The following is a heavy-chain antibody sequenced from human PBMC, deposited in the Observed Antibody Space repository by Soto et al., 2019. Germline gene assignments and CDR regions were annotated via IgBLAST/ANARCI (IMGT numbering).Heavy chain of an antibody. Sequence: GGSLRLSCAASGFTFSSYSMNWVRQAPGKGLEWVSYISSSSSTIYYADSVKGRFTISRDNAKNSLYLQMNSLRDEDTAVYYCARDPTKGGTGYYYGMDVWGQGTTVTVSS. J-gene: IGHJ6*02. CDR3: ARDPTKGGTGYYYGMDV. CDR2: ISSSSSTI. CDR1: GFTFSSYS. D-gene: IGHD1-26*01. V-gene: IGHV3-48*02.